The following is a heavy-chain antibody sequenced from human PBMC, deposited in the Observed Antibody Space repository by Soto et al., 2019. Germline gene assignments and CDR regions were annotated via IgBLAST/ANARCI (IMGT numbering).Heavy chain of an antibody. D-gene: IGHD4-17*01. CDR1: GYTFTGYY. CDR2: INPNSGGT. Sequence: GASVKVSCKASGYTFTGYYMHWVRQAPGQGLEWMGWINPNSGGTNYAQKFQGWVTMTRDTSISTAYMELSRLRSDDTAVYYCARWTTVTPDAFDIWGQGTMVTVSS. CDR3: ARWTTVTPDAFDI. V-gene: IGHV1-2*04. J-gene: IGHJ3*02.